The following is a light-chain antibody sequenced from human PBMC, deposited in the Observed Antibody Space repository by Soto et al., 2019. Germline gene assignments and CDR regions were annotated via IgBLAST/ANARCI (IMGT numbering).Light chain of an antibody. V-gene: IGLV4-69*01. CDR2: LNSDGSH. Sequence: QSVLTQSPSASPSLGASVKLTCTLSSGHSSYAIAWHQQQPEKGPRYLMKLNSDGSHSKGDEIPDRFSGSSSGAERYLTISSLQSEDEADYYCQTWGTGIQVFGGGTKLTVL. J-gene: IGLJ2*01. CDR1: SGHSSYA. CDR3: QTWGTGIQV.